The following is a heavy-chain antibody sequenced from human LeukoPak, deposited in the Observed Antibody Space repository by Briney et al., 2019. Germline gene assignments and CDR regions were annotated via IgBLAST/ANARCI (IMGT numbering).Heavy chain of an antibody. Sequence: PSETLSLTCGVSGDSISTSSSYWGWIRQPPGKGLEWIGSIYYSGSTYYNTSLKSRVTISVDTSKNQFSLKLSSVTAADTAVYYCARGDYYGSGTNWFDPWGQGTLVTVSS. CDR1: GDSISTSSSY. J-gene: IGHJ5*02. D-gene: IGHD3-10*01. V-gene: IGHV4-39*07. CDR2: IYYSGST. CDR3: ARGDYYGSGTNWFDP.